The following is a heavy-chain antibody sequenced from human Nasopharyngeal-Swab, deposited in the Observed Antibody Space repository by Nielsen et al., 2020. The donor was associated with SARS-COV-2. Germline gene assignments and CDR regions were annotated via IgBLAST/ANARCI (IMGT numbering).Heavy chain of an antibody. V-gene: IGHV1-46*01. CDR1: GYDFTVFY. CDR2: INPGGGSA. Sequence: ASVKLSCKPSGYDFTVFYIHWMRQAPGQGLEWMGIINPGGGSARYSQNFQGRVTMTRDTSTSTVYMELSSLRSEDTAVYYCARGGDPREVVAATDCFDPWGQGTLVTVSS. CDR3: ARGGDPREVVAATDCFDP. J-gene: IGHJ5*02. D-gene: IGHD2-15*01.